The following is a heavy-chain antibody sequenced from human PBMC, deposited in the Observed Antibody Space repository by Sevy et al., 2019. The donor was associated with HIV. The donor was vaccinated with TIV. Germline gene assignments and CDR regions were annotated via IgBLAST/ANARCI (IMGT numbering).Heavy chain of an antibody. D-gene: IGHD3-22*01. V-gene: IGHV3-7*04. CDR3: ARGNSGSFDY. Sequence: GGSLRLSCAASGFSFSNYWMHWVRQAPGKGLEWVANIKQDESEKYYVASVKGRITNSRDNAKNSPYLQMNSLRPEDTAVYYCARGNSGSFDYWGQGTLVTVSS. J-gene: IGHJ4*02. CDR2: IKQDESEK. CDR1: GFSFSNYW.